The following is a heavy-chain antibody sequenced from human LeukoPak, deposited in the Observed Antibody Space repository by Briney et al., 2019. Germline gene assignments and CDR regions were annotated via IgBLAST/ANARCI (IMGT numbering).Heavy chain of an antibody. CDR2: ISSSSSYI. D-gene: IGHD3-22*01. CDR1: GFTFSSYS. CDR3: ARAPYYYDSSGYRGLYAFDI. V-gene: IGHV3-21*01. Sequence: GGSLRLSCAASGFTFSSYSMNWVRQAPGKGLEWVSSISSSSSYIYYADSVKGRFTISRDNAKNSLYLQMNSLRAEDTAVYYCARAPYYYDSSGYRGLYAFDIWGQGTMVTVSS. J-gene: IGHJ3*02.